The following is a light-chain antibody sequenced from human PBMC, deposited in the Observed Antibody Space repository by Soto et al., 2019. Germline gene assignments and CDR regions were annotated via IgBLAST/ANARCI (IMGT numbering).Light chain of an antibody. CDR1: SSDVGGYNY. Sequence: QSVLTQPASVSGSPGQSITISCAGTSSDVGGYNYVSRYQQHPGKVPRLIISDVNKRPSGVSDRFSGSKSGNTASLTISGLQAEDEADYYCASFTRSVTVVFGGGTKVTVL. CDR3: ASFTRSVTVV. V-gene: IGLV2-14*03. J-gene: IGLJ2*01. CDR2: DVN.